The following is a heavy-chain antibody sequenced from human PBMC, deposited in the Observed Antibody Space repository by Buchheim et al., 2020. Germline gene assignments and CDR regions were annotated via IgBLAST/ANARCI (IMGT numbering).Heavy chain of an antibody. Sequence: QVQLQESGPGLVKPSQTLSLTCTVSGDSISSAGYYWSWIRQHPGKGLEWTGYVYHNGITYYNPSLKSRVTISVDTSKNQFSLNVTSVTAADTAVYYCARDLNNNWFDPWGQGTL. V-gene: IGHV4-31*03. CDR3: ARDLNNNWFDP. CDR1: GDSISSAGYY. CDR2: VYHNGIT. J-gene: IGHJ5*02.